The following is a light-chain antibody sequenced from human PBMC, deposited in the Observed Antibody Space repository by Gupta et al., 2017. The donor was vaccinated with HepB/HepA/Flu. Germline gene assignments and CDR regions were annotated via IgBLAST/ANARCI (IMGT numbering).Light chain of an antibody. CDR2: EDR. CDR1: ILPRKY. J-gene: IGLJ2*01. V-gene: IGLV3-10*01. Sequence: YELTQPPSVSVSPGQTARMTCSGDILPRKYAYWYHQKPGQAPLLVIYEDRKRPSGLPDRFAASCAGTTAISTISGDEVEDDGYYYSYSKDNTDHSVFGGGTKLTVL. CDR3: YSKDNTDHSV.